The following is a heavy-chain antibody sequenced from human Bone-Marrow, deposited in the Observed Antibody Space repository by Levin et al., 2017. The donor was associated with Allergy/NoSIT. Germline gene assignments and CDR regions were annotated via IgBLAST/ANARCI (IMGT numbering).Heavy chain of an antibody. D-gene: IGHD3-22*01. CDR3: ARDRRISSGYYSDAFDL. CDR1: GFTFSRKT. CDR2: ISSASVTI. V-gene: IGHV3-48*02. J-gene: IGHJ3*01. Sequence: PGGSLRLSCAASGFTFSRKTMHWVRQAPGKGLEWLSSISSASVTIFYADAVQGRFTISRDNAMNALYLQMNSLKDEDTAVYFCARDRRISSGYYSDAFDLWGQGTMVTVSS.